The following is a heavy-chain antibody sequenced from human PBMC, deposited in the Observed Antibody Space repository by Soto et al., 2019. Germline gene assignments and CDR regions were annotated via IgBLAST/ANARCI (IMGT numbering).Heavy chain of an antibody. Sequence: QVQLVQSGADVKKTGASVKVSCKTSGYTFTSHDINCMRQAPGQGLEWMGWMNPNSGNANYAQKSQGRLTMTRSTSISTAYMELRRVREEDSAVYYCARWAQNLAAGPNFASRGQGTLVTVS. CDR1: GYTFTSHD. CDR2: MNPNSGNA. V-gene: IGHV1-8*01. D-gene: IGHD6-13*01. J-gene: IGHJ4*02. CDR3: ARWAQNLAAGPNFAS.